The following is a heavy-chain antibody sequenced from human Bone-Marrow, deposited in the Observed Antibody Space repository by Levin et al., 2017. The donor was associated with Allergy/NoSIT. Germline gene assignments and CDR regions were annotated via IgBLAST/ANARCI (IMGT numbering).Heavy chain of an antibody. V-gene: IGHV3-15*01. J-gene: IGHJ6*02. Sequence: GGSLRLSCAASGFTFSNAWMSWVRQAPGKGLEWVGRIKSKTDGGTTDYAAPVKGRFTISRDDSKNTLYLQMNSLKTEDTAVYYCTTSLVNFLGYCSSTSCPYYGMDVWGQGTTVTVSS. D-gene: IGHD2-2*01. CDR2: IKSKTDGGTT. CDR3: TTSLVNFLGYCSSTSCPYYGMDV. CDR1: GFTFSNAW.